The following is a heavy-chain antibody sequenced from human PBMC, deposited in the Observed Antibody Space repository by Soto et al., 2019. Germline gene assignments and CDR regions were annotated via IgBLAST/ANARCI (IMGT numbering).Heavy chain of an antibody. J-gene: IGHJ4*02. CDR2: IWFDGSEK. D-gene: IGHD3-16*01. CDR1: GFSVGSHG. CDR3: ATDEKGGKFGLDY. Sequence: QMRLVESGGGVVQRGRSVRLSCAASGFSVGSHGMHWVRRTPGKGLEWVAVIWFDGSEKHYRDSVEGRFVVSRDNSKNMVYLQMNSLRVEDTAVYYCATDEKGGKFGLDYWGQGTLVTVSS. V-gene: IGHV3-33*01.